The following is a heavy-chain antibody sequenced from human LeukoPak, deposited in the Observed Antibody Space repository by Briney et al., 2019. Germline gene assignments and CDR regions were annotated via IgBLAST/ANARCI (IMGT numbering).Heavy chain of an antibody. CDR2: IKEVGSDK. J-gene: IGHJ4*02. CDR3: ARDWYRSFDY. V-gene: IGHV3-7*01. CDR1: GFTFSTYW. Sequence: GGSLRLSCAASGFTFSTYWMSWVRQAPGKGPEWLDNIKEVGSDKYYVDSVKGRFTISKDNAKNSLYLQMNSLRAEDTAVYYCARDWYRSFDYWGQGTLVTVSS. D-gene: IGHD6-13*01.